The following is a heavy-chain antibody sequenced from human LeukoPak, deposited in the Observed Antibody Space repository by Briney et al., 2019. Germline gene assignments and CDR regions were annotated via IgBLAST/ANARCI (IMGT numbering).Heavy chain of an antibody. CDR1: GFTVSSNY. V-gene: IGHV3-66*01. D-gene: IGHD2-15*01. CDR2: IYSGGST. J-gene: IGHJ3*02. CDR3: ARDWWPAPYAFDI. Sequence: GGSLRLSCAASGFTVSSNYMSWVRQAPGKGLEWVSVIYSGGSTYYADSVKGRFTISRDNSKNTLYLQMNSLRAEDTAVYYCARDWWPAPYAFDIWGQGTMVTVSS.